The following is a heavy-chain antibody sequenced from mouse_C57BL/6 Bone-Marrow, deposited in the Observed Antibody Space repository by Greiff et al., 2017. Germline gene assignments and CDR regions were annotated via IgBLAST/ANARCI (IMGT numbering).Heavy chain of an antibody. CDR2: IHPNSGST. J-gene: IGHJ4*01. Sequence: VQLQQPGAELVKPGASVKLSCKASGYTFTSYWMHWVKQRPGQGLEWIGMIHPNSGSTNYNEKVKSKATLTVDKSSSTAYMQLSSLTSEDSAVYYCAYDYDGAMDYWGQGTSVTVSS. CDR3: AYDYDGAMDY. D-gene: IGHD2-4*01. V-gene: IGHV1-64*01. CDR1: GYTFTSYW.